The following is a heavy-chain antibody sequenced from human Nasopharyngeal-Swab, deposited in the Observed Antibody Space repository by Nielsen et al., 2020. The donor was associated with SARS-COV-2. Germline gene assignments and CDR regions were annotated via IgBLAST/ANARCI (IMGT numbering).Heavy chain of an antibody. V-gene: IGHV3-30-3*01. D-gene: IGHD3-10*01. CDR1: GFTFSSYA. Sequence: GGSLRLSCAASGFTFSSYAMHWVRQAPGKGLEWVAVISYDGSNKYYADSVKGRFTISRDNSKNTLYLQMNSLRAEDTAVYYCARAFGGGYYYGMDVWGQGTTVTASS. J-gene: IGHJ6*02. CDR3: ARAFGGGYYYGMDV. CDR2: ISYDGSNK.